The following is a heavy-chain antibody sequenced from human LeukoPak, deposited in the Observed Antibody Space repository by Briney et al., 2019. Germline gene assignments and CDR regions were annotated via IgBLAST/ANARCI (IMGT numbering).Heavy chain of an antibody. CDR1: GVTFSSYW. V-gene: IGHV3-7*03. Sequence: GGTLRLSCAASGVTFSSYWVSWVRQPPGKGLEWVANIKQDGSEKYYVDSVKGRFTISRDNAKNSLYLQMNSLRAEDTAVYYCARELVRKGERAGGGFDIWGQGTMVTVSS. D-gene: IGHD3-10*02. CDR3: ARELVRKGERAGGGFDI. J-gene: IGHJ3*02. CDR2: IKQDGSEK.